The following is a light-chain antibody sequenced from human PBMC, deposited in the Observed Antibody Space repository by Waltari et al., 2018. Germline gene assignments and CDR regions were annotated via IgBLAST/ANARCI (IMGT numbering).Light chain of an antibody. J-gene: IGLJ3*02. CDR1: SGHSTNV. Sequence: QLVLTQSPSASASLGASVKLTCTLSSGHSTNVIAWLQKRPAKGPRYLMKVNSDGSHNKGDGIPDRFSGSSSGAGRYLTISSLQSEDEADYYCQTGGHGTWVFGGGTKLTVL. CDR2: VNSDGSH. V-gene: IGLV4-69*01. CDR3: QTGGHGTWV.